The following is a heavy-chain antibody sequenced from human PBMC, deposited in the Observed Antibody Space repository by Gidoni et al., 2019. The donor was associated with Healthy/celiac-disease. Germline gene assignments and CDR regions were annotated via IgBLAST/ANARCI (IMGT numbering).Heavy chain of an antibody. V-gene: IGHV1-69*01. J-gene: IGHJ4*02. D-gene: IGHD3-22*01. CDR2: IIPIFGPA. CDR1: GGTFSSYA. Sequence: VQLVQSGAEVKKPGSSVKVSCKASGGTFSSYAISWVRKAPGQGLEWMGGIIPIFGPANYAQKFQGRVTITADESTSTAYMELSSLRSEDTAVYYCARDPGYYYDSSGRPNYFDYWGQGTLVTVSS. CDR3: ARDPGYYYDSSGRPNYFDY.